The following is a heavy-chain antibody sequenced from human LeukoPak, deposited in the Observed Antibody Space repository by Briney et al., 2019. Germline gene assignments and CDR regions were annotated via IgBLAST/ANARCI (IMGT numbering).Heavy chain of an antibody. V-gene: IGHV3-30-3*01. CDR1: GFTFSNYA. CDR3: ARDPSFGAFDY. D-gene: IGHD3-3*01. CDR2: ISHDGSNK. Sequence: GRSLRLSCAASGFTFSNYAMHWVRQAPGKGLEWVAVISHDGSNKYYADSVKGRFTVSRDNSKNTLYLQMNSLRAEDTAVYFCARDPSFGAFDYWGQGTLVTVSS. J-gene: IGHJ4*02.